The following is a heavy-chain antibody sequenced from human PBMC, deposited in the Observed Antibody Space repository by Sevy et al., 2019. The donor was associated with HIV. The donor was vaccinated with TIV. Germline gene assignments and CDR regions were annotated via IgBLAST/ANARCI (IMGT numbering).Heavy chain of an antibody. Sequence: GGSLRLSCAASGLTFSSYGMHWVRQAPGKGLEWVALISYDGSNKYYADSVKGRFTISRDNSKNTLYLQMNSLRAEDTAVYYCAKGGLRAAVQGDYWGQGTLVTVSS. CDR2: ISYDGSNK. V-gene: IGHV3-30*18. J-gene: IGHJ4*02. D-gene: IGHD6-13*01. CDR1: GLTFSSYG. CDR3: AKGGLRAAVQGDY.